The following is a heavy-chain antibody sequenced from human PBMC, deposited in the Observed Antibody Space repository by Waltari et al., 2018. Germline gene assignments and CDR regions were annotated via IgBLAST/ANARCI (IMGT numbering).Heavy chain of an antibody. J-gene: IGHJ4*02. Sequence: QVQLQESGPGLVKPSQTLSLTCTVSGCSISSGSYYWSWIRQPAGKGLEWIGRIYTSGSTNYNPSLKSRVTISVDTSKNQFSLKLSSVTAADTAVYYCAREETGYYYDSSGYYYFDYWGQGTLVTVSS. CDR2: IYTSGST. D-gene: IGHD3-22*01. CDR1: GCSISSGSYY. V-gene: IGHV4-61*02. CDR3: AREETGYYYDSSGYYYFDY.